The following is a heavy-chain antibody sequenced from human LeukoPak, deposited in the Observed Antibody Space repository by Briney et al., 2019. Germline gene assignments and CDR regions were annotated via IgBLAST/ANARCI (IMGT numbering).Heavy chain of an antibody. V-gene: IGHV3-74*03. CDR3: TSGIGTYDY. CDR2: ISKDGGST. J-gene: IGHJ4*02. D-gene: IGHD1-14*01. Sequence: GGSLRLSCAVSALTSSEYWTHWVSHVEGNGLVWVAGISKDGGSTEYADFVKGRCTISRDNAKNTLYLQMNSLTVDDTAVYYCTSGIGTYDYWGLGAQVTVSS. CDR1: ALTSSEYW.